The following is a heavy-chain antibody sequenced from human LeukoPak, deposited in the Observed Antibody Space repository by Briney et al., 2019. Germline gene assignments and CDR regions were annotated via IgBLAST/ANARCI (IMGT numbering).Heavy chain of an antibody. Sequence: ASVKVSCKVSGYTLTELSMHWVRQAPGKGLEWMGGFDPEDGETIYAQRFQGRVTMTEDTSTDTAYMELSSLRSEDTAVYYCATDGVAYCGGDCYDYWGQGTLVTVSS. CDR2: FDPEDGET. CDR3: ATDGVAYCGGDCYDY. CDR1: GYTLTELS. V-gene: IGHV1-24*01. J-gene: IGHJ4*02. D-gene: IGHD2-21*01.